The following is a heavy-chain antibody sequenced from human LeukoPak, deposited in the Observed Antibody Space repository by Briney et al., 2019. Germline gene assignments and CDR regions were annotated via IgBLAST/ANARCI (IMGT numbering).Heavy chain of an antibody. J-gene: IGHJ6*02. CDR2: IYSGGST. CDR1: GFTVSSNY. CDR3: AREVGGSGTPRDYYYYYGMDV. Sequence: GALRLSCAASGFTVSSNYMSWVRQAPGKGLEWVSVIYSGGSTYYADSVKGRFTISRDNSKNTLYLQMNSLRAEDTAVYYCAREVGGSGTPRDYYYYYGMDVWGQGTTVTVSS. D-gene: IGHD3-10*01. V-gene: IGHV3-53*01.